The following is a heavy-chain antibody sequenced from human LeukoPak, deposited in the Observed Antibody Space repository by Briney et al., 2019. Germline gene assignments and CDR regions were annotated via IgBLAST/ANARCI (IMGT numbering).Heavy chain of an antibody. D-gene: IGHD2-15*01. V-gene: IGHV3-21*01. J-gene: IGHJ4*02. CDR1: GFTFSSYS. CDR3: ARSVVVAATRSKVLDY. Sequence: KSGGSLRLSCAASGFTFSSYSMNWVRQAPGKGLEWVSSISSSSSYIYYADSVKGRFTISRDNAKNSLYLQMNSLRAEDTAVYYCARSVVVAATRSKVLDYWGQGTLVTVSS. CDR2: ISSSSSYI.